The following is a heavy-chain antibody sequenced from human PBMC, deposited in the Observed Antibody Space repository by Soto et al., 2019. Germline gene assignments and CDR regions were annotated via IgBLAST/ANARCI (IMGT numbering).Heavy chain of an antibody. CDR1: GFTFSSYA. V-gene: IGHV3-30-3*01. D-gene: IGHD4-4*01. CDR3: ARPLWRNDYNWGYFDL. Sequence: QVQLVESGGGVVQPGRSLRLSCAASGFTFSSYAMHWVRQAPGKGLERVAVISYDGSNKYYADSVKGRFTISRDNSKITLYLQMNSLRAEDTAVYYCARPLWRNDYNWGYFDLWGRGTLVTVSS. CDR2: ISYDGSNK. J-gene: IGHJ2*01.